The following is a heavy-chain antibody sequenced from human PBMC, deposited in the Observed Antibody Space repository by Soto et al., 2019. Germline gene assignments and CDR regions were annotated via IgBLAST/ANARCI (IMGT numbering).Heavy chain of an antibody. J-gene: IGHJ5*02. CDR2: ISSSSSTI. D-gene: IGHD1-1*01. CDR3: AREWNPLNWFDP. V-gene: IGHV3-48*02. Sequence: GGSLRLSCAASGFTFSSYAMHWVRQAPGKGLEYVSAISSSSSTIYYADSVKGRFTISRDNAKNSLYLQMNSLRDEDTAVYYCAREWNPLNWFDPWGQGTLVTVSS. CDR1: GFTFSSYA.